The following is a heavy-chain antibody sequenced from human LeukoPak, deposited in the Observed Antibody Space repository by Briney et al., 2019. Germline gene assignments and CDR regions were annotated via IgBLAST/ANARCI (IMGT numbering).Heavy chain of an antibody. CDR1: GYTFSTYG. CDR2: INTNTGNP. CDR3: ARGGHCSSTSCYARVDY. Sequence: ASVKVSCKASGYTFSTYGISWVRQAPGQGLEWMGWINTNTGNPTYAQGFTGRFVFSLDTSVSTAYLQISSLKAEDTAVYYCARGGHCSSTSCYARVDYWGQGTLVTVSS. V-gene: IGHV7-4-1*02. D-gene: IGHD2-2*01. J-gene: IGHJ4*02.